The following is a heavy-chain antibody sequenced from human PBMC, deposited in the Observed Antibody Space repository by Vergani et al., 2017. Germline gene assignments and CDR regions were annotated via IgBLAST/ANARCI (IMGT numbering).Heavy chain of an antibody. CDR2: ISSSSSYI. CDR3: ARDLNYYDSSGYHYYYYYGMDV. Sequence: EVQLVESGGGLVKPGGSLRLSCAASGFTFSSYSMNWVRQAPGKGLEWVSSISSSSSYIYYADSVKGRFTISRDNAKNSLYLQMNSLRAEDTAVYYCARDLNYYDSSGYHYYYYYGMDVWGQGTTVTVSS. J-gene: IGHJ6*02. CDR1: GFTFSSYS. D-gene: IGHD3-22*01. V-gene: IGHV3-21*01.